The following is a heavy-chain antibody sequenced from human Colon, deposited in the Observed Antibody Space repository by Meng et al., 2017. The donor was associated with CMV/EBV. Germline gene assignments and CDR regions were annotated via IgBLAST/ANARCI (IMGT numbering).Heavy chain of an antibody. CDR3: ARDLTNKWFYY. J-gene: IGHJ4*02. V-gene: IGHV4-39*07. CDR2: MYFSGIA. CDR1: GAPISSGSHS. D-gene: IGHD1-26*01. Sequence: QEPGPGRGKPAATRPLTCTASGAPISSGSHSWAWFRQPPGKRLEWIGSMYFSGIADYNPSLKSRVTISLHATQKQFSLRLTSVTAADSAVYFCARDLTNKWFYYWGQGTLVTVSS.